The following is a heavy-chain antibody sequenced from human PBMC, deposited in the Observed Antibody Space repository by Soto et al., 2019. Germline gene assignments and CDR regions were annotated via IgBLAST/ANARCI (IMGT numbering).Heavy chain of an antibody. D-gene: IGHD3-16*02. V-gene: IGHV1-18*01. Sequence: ASVKVSCKASGYTFTSYGISWVRQAPGQGLEWMGWISAYNGNTNYAQKLQGRVTMTTDTSTSTAYMELRSLRSDDTAVYYCARESPTGYSRRRHYYYGMDVWGQGNTVTVSS. J-gene: IGHJ6*02. CDR1: GYTFTSYG. CDR3: ARESPTGYSRRRHYYYGMDV. CDR2: ISAYNGNT.